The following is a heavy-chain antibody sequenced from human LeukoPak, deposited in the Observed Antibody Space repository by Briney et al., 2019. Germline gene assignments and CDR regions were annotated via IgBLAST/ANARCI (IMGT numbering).Heavy chain of an antibody. CDR1: GFTFNTYG. J-gene: IGHJ4*02. Sequence: GGSLRLSCVASGFTFNTYGIHWVRQAPGKGLEWVAGISVDGNNKDYSDSVKGRFTISRDNSKNTLYLQMNSLRAEDTAVYYCAKAAYCTSTSCHFSGYAQRPLDSWGQGTLVTVSS. CDR3: AKAAYCTSTSCHFSGYAQRPLDS. CDR2: ISVDGNNK. V-gene: IGHV3-30*18. D-gene: IGHD2-2*01.